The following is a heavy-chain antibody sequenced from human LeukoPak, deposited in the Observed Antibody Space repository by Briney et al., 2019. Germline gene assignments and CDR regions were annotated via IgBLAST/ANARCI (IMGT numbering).Heavy chain of an antibody. CDR1: GGSISFHY. J-gene: IGHJ4*02. CDR2: IYTSGST. CDR3: AKVPHYGGNSPYFDS. D-gene: IGHD4-23*01. Sequence: SETLSLTCTVSGGSISFHYWSWIRQPAGEGLEWIGRIYTSGSTNYNPSLKSRVTMSVDTSTNQFSLKLTSVTAADTAVYYCAKVPHYGGNSPYFDSWGQGTLVTVSS. V-gene: IGHV4-4*07.